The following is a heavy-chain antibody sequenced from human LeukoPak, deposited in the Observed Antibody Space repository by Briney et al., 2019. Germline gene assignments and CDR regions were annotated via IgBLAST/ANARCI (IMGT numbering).Heavy chain of an antibody. D-gene: IGHD6-13*01. Sequence: PGGSLRLSCVASGFSFDSYWMNWVRQAPGRGLQWVANINHDRTDKYYVDSVKGRFTISIDNAKKSLYLKMNRLSADDTAVYHCARVRSAAAGPLDYWGQGTLVTVSS. CDR3: ARVRSAAAGPLDY. CDR2: INHDRTDK. V-gene: IGHV3-7*01. CDR1: GFSFDSYW. J-gene: IGHJ4*02.